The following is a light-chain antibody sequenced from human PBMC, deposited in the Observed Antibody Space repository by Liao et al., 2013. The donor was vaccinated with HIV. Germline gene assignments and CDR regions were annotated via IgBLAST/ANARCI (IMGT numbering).Light chain of an antibody. Sequence: SYELTQPPSVSVSPGQTASIPCSGDKLGDKYACWYQQKPGQSPVLVIYQDTKRPSGIPARFSASNSGSTATLTITRVEAGDEADYYCQVWDSSSDHGVFGGGTKLTVL. V-gene: IGLV3-1*01. J-gene: IGLJ3*02. CDR1: KLGDKY. CDR3: QVWDSSSDHGV. CDR2: QDT.